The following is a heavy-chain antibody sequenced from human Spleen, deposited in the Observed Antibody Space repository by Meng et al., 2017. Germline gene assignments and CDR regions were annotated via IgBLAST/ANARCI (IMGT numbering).Heavy chain of an antibody. V-gene: IGHV3-66*02. J-gene: IGHJ3*02. CDR2: IYSGGNT. CDR3: ARGGLVVVTLPGPLNNAFEI. D-gene: IGHD2-21*02. Sequence: GESLKISCAASGFTVSHNYISWVRQAPGKGLEWVSVIYSGGNTYYADSVKGRFTISRDNSKNTVFLQINSLRVEDTALYYCARGGLVVVTLPGPLNNAFEIWGQGTMVTVSS. CDR1: GFTVSHNY.